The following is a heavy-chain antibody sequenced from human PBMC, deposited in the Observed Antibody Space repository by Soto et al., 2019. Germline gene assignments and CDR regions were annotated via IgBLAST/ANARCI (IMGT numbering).Heavy chain of an antibody. CDR1: GFTFSSYA. J-gene: IGHJ6*02. CDR2: ISYDGSNK. V-gene: IGHV3-30-3*01. D-gene: IGHD3-3*01. Sequence: QVQLVESGGGVVQPGRSLRLSCAASGFTFSSYAMHWVRQAPGKGLEWVAVISYDGSNKYYADSVKGRFTISRDNSKNTLYLQMNSLRAEDTAVYYCARDGDYDFWSGYDYYYYGMDVWGQGTTVTVSS. CDR3: ARDGDYDFWSGYDYYYYGMDV.